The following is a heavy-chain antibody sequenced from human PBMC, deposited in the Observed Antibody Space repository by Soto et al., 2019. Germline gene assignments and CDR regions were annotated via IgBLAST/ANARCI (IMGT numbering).Heavy chain of an antibody. V-gene: IGHV3-7*01. CDR3: AGEGNYGDYDPYYYYYMDV. J-gene: IGHJ6*03. CDR2: IKQDGSEK. Sequence: EVQLVESGGGLVQPGGSLRLSCAASGFTFSSYWMSWVRQAPGKGLEWVANIKQDGSEKYYVDSVKGRFTISRDNAKNSPFLQKNRLRGEDTAVYYCAGEGNYGDYDPYYYYYMDVWGKGTTVTVSS. CDR1: GFTFSSYW. D-gene: IGHD4-17*01.